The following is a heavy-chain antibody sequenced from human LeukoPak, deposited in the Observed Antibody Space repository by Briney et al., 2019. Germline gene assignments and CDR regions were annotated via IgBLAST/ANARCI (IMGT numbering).Heavy chain of an antibody. V-gene: IGHV4-59*01. CDR1: GGSISSYY. Sequence: SETLSLTCTVSGGSISSYYWNWIRQPPGKGLEWIGYIYYSGSTNYNPSLKSRVTISVDTSKNQFSLRLSSVTAADTAVYYCARDGGLISDYAFHIWGQGTMVTTSS. D-gene: IGHD3-16*01. J-gene: IGHJ3*02. CDR2: IYYSGST. CDR3: ARDGGLISDYAFHI.